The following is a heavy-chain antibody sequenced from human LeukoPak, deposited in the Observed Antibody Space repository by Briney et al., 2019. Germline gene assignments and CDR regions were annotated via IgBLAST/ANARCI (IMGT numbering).Heavy chain of an antibody. CDR2: ISGTTVSTI. J-gene: IGHJ6*03. CDR1: GITFSSST. Sequence: RGCLRLSCAASGITFSSSTMTWVRQAPGKGLEWVSYISGTTVSTIYYADSVKGRFTISRDNAKNSVYLQMNSLRAEDTAVYYCARVPPRGNDVTVGRNSYMDVWGKGTTLRFSS. D-gene: IGHD4-23*01. CDR3: ARVPPRGNDVTVGRNSYMDV. V-gene: IGHV3-48*01.